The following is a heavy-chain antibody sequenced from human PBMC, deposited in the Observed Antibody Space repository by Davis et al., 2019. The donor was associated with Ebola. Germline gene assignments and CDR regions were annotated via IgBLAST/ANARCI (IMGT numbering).Heavy chain of an antibody. CDR2: INTNTGHP. CDR1: GGTFSSYT. Sequence: ASVKVSCKASGGTFSSYTISWVRQAPGQGLEWMGWINTNTGHPIYAQGFTGRLVFSLDISVSTAYLQISSLTAEDAALYYCAVPMSSSTAFDFWGHGTMVTVSS. D-gene: IGHD6-6*01. V-gene: IGHV7-4-1*02. J-gene: IGHJ3*01. CDR3: AVPMSSSTAFDF.